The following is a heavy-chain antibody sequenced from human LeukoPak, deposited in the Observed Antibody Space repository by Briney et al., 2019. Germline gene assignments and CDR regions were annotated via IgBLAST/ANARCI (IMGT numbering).Heavy chain of an antibody. J-gene: IGHJ4*02. D-gene: IGHD6-19*01. Sequence: GGSLRLSCAASGFTFSSYGMHWVRQAPGKGLEWVAVISYDGSNKYYADSVKGRFTISRDNSKNTLYLQMNSLRDEDTAVYYCAKHPGIAEDGTGGDFDYWGQGTLVTVSS. CDR1: GFTFSSYG. CDR3: AKHPGIAEDGTGGDFDY. V-gene: IGHV3-30*18. CDR2: ISYDGSNK.